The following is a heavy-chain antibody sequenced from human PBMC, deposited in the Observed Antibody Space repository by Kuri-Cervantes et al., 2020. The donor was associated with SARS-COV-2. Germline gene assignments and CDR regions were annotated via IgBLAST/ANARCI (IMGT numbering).Heavy chain of an antibody. V-gene: IGHV4-30-2*06. Sequence: LRLSCAVSGGSISSGGYYWSWIRQSPGKGLAWIGYIYYSGSTYYNPSLKSRVTISVDTSKNQFSLKLSSVTAADTAVYYCARGPLGQWLAYAFDIWGQGTMVTVSS. CDR1: GGSISSGGYY. CDR3: ARGPLGQWLAYAFDI. J-gene: IGHJ3*02. D-gene: IGHD6-19*01. CDR2: IYYSGST.